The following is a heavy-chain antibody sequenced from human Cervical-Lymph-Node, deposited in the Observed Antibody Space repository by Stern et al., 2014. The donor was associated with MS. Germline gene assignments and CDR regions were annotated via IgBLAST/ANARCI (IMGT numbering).Heavy chain of an antibody. CDR3: AMFSG. CDR1: GGTFANYT. CDR2: IIPLFGIT. Sequence: QVQLVQSGAEVKKPGDSVKVSCKASGGTFANYTISWVRQAPGLGLEWMGEIIPLFGITTYAQNFQGRVTITADTTTTTAYMELRSLRSEDTAVYFCAMFSGWGQGTLVIVSS. V-gene: IGHV1-69*17. D-gene: IGHD2-8*02. J-gene: IGHJ4*02.